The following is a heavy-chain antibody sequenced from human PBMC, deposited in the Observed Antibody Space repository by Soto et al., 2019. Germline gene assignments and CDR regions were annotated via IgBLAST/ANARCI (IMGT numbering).Heavy chain of an antibody. CDR2: ISTTGGST. CDR1: GFTFNAYS. J-gene: IGHJ4*02. D-gene: IGHD1-1*01. V-gene: IGHV3-23*01. CDR3: ARPDGATYNFRY. Sequence: DVQLLESGGSLVQPGGFLRLSCAASGFTFNAYSLSWVRQAPGKGLQWVSAISTTGGSTYYADSVKGRFTISRDNSQNTLSLQINSLRAEYTAVYYCARPDGATYNFRYWGQGTLVTVSS.